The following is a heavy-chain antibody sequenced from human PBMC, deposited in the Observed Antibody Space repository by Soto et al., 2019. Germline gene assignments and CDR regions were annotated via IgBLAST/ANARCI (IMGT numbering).Heavy chain of an antibody. J-gene: IGHJ2*01. CDR2: IMRSGPSA. CDR1: GFPFSDSV. Sequence: GGSLRLSCAASGFPFSDSVMSWVRQAPGKGLEWVSAIMRSGPSAYYADAVKGRFTISRDNSKNTLYLQMNSLRAEDTAVYFCAKDYCGGDCLWYFDLWGRGTLVTVSS. D-gene: IGHD2-21*01. CDR3: AKDYCGGDCLWYFDL. V-gene: IGHV3-23*01.